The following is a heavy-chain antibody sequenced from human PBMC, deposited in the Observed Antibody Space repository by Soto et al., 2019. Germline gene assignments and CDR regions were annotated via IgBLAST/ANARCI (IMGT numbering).Heavy chain of an antibody. Sequence: GASVKVSCKASGYTFTNHGISWVRQAPGQGLEWMGWIGPYDDNTNFAQNLQGRVTMTTDTSTSTAYMELRSLRSDDTAVYYCARDMGGYYFEPNDYWGQGTLVTVSS. CDR2: IGPYDDNT. V-gene: IGHV1-18*01. J-gene: IGHJ4*02. CDR3: ARDMGGYYFEPNDY. D-gene: IGHD3-22*01. CDR1: GYTFTNHG.